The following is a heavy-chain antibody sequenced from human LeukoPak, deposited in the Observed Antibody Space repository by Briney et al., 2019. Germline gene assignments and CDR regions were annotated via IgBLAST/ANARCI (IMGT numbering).Heavy chain of an antibody. CDR3: ASSKQLVLLFY. J-gene: IGHJ4*02. D-gene: IGHD6-13*01. CDR1: GGSISSGGYY. CDR2: IYYSGST. Sequence: SETLSLTCTVSGGSISSGGYYWSWIRQHPGXXXXWIGYIYYSGSTYYNPSLKSRVTISVDTSKNQFSLKLSSVTAADTAVYYCASSKQLVLLFYWGQGTLVTVSS. V-gene: IGHV4-31*03.